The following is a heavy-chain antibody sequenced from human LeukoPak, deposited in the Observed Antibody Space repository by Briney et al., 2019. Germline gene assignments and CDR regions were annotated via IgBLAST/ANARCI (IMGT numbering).Heavy chain of an antibody. D-gene: IGHD4/OR15-4a*01. CDR3: VGSANLAD. Sequence: GGSLRLSCTASGFNFSAYGMHWVRQAPGKGLDWVAVVSFHGANEYYADSVKGRFTISRDNAKNSLYLQMYSLRVEDTAVYYCVGSANLADWGQGTLVTVSS. CDR2: VSFHGANE. J-gene: IGHJ4*02. CDR1: GFNFSAYG. V-gene: IGHV3-30*03.